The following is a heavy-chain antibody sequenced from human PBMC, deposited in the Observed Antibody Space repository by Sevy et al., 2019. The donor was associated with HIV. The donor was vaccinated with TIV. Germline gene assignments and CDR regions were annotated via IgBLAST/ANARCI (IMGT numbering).Heavy chain of an antibody. CDR2: ISSSSSYI. V-gene: IGHV3-21*01. Sequence: GGSLRLSCAASGFTFSSYSMNWVRQAPGNGLEWVSSISSSSSYIYYADSVKGRFTISRDNAKNSLYLQMNSLRAEDTAVYYCARAGSESYYDSSGYYFDYWGQGTLVTVSS. D-gene: IGHD3-22*01. CDR3: ARAGSESYYDSSGYYFDY. CDR1: GFTFSSYS. J-gene: IGHJ4*02.